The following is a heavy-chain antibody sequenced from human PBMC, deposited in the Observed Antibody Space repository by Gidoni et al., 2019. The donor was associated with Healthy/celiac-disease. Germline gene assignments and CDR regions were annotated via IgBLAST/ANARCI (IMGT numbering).Heavy chain of an antibody. D-gene: IGHD3-9*01. CDR3: ATWDWYLDY. V-gene: IGHV3-48*03. CDR1: GFTFSSYE. J-gene: IGHJ4*02. CDR2: ISSSCSTI. Sequence: EVQLVESGGGWVQPGGSLRLSCTGSGFTFSSYEMNWVRQAPGKGLEWVSYISSSCSTIYYADSVKGRFTISRDNSKNSLYLQMNSLRAEDTAVYYCATWDWYLDYWGQGTLVTVSS.